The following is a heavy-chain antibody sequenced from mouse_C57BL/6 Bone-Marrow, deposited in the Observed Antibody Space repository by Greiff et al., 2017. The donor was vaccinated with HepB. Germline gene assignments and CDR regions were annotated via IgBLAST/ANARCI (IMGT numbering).Heavy chain of an antibody. V-gene: IGHV1-9*01. J-gene: IGHJ2*01. D-gene: IGHD1-2*01. CDR3: GRPLHGDGLYFDY. CDR1: GYTFTGYW. CDR2: ILPGSGST. Sequence: QVQLQQSGAELMKPGASVKLSCKATGYTFTGYWIEWVKQRPGHGLEWIGEILPGSGSTNYNEKFKGKATFTADTSSNTAYMQLSSLTTKDSAPDIYGRPLHGDGLYFDYGGRGTTLTVTS.